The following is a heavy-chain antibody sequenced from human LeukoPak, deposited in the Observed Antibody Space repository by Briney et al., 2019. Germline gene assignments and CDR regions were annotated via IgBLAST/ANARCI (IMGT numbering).Heavy chain of an antibody. D-gene: IGHD4-17*01. Sequence: GRSLRLSCAASGFTFSSYAMHWVRQAPGKGLEWVAVISYDGSNKYYEDSVKGRFTISRDNSKNTLYLQMNSLRAEDTAVYYCARVFDYGDYSFDYWGQGTLVTVSS. CDR2: ISYDGSNK. J-gene: IGHJ4*02. CDR3: ARVFDYGDYSFDY. V-gene: IGHV3-30-3*01. CDR1: GFTFSSYA.